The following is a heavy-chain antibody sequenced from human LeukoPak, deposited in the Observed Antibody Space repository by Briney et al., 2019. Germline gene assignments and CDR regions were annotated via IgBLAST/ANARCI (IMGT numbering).Heavy chain of an antibody. J-gene: IGHJ6*02. CDR3: ARDQGPGSSGWFLYYYYGMDV. D-gene: IGHD6-19*01. V-gene: IGHV1-18*01. CDR2: ISAYSGDT. CDR1: GYTFTSYG. Sequence: ASVKVSCKASGYTFTSYGISWVRQAPGQGLEWMGWISAYSGDTNYAQKFQGRATMTTDTSTSTAHMELRSLRSDDTAVYYCARDQGPGSSGWFLYYYYGMDVWGQGTTVTVSS.